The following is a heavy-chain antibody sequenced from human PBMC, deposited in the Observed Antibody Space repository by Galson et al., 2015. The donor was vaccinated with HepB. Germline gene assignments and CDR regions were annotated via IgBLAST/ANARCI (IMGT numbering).Heavy chain of an antibody. CDR1: GYTFTSYV. CDR2: INVYNGLT. D-gene: IGHD1-26*01. CDR3: ARGEDFDY. V-gene: IGHV1-18*01. Sequence: SVKVSCKASGYTFTSYVISWVRQAPGQGLEWMGWINVYNGLTNYAQSLQGRVILTTDTSTSTAYMELRSLRSDDTAVYYCARGEDFDYWGQGTLVTVSS. J-gene: IGHJ4*02.